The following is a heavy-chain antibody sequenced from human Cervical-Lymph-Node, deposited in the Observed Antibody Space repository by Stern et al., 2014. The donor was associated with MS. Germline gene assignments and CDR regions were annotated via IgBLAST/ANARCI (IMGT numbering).Heavy chain of an antibody. CDR1: GFAFSSYG. J-gene: IGHJ4*02. Sequence: VQLVESGGGVVHPGKSLRLSCAASGFAFSSYGLHWVRQAPGKGLEWVAFISFDGMNKYFVDSVKCRFTISRDDSKNTLYLHMNNLTAEDTALYYCTRWGYFGSGSYYNGFDSWGQGTLVTVSS. CDR3: TRWGYFGSGSYYNGFDS. D-gene: IGHD3-10*01. V-gene: IGHV3-30*03. CDR2: ISFDGMNK.